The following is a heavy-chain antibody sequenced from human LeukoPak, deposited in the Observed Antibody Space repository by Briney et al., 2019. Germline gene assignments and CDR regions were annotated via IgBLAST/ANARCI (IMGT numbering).Heavy chain of an antibody. CDR2: IYYSGSA. J-gene: IGHJ3*02. D-gene: IGHD3-22*01. Sequence: PSETLSLTCTVSGGSISSGDYYWSWIRQPPGKGLEWIGYIYYSGSAYYNPSLKRRVTISVDTSKNQFSLKLSSVTAADTAVYYCASRYYDSSGYSRLDAFDIWGQGTMVTVSS. V-gene: IGHV4-30-4*01. CDR1: GGSISSGDYY. CDR3: ASRYYDSSGYSRLDAFDI.